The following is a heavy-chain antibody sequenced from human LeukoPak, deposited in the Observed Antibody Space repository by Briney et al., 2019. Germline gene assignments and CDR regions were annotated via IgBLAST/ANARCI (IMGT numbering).Heavy chain of an antibody. V-gene: IGHV1-18*01. Sequence: ASVKVSCKASGYTFSSYGITWVRQAPGQGLEWMGWISTYNGSTSCAQKLQGRVAMTTDTSTSTAYMVLTSLRSDDTAVYYCARGSRGLAVAGLDYWGQGTLVTVSS. CDR3: ARGSRGLAVAGLDY. CDR2: ISTYNGST. D-gene: IGHD6-19*01. CDR1: GYTFSSYG. J-gene: IGHJ4*02.